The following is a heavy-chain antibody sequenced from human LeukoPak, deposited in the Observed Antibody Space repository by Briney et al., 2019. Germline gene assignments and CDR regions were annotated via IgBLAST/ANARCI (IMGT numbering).Heavy chain of an antibody. J-gene: IGHJ5*02. D-gene: IGHD6-13*01. CDR3: ARVSGAYSSSWYDWFDP. CDR2: IYYSGTT. V-gene: IGHV4-59*01. Sequence: SETLSLTCTVSSGSISNYYWSWIRQPPGKGLEGIGYIYYSGTTNYNPSLKSRVTISVDTSKNQFSLKLSSVTAADTAVYYCARVSGAYSSSWYDWFDPWGQGTLVTVSS. CDR1: SGSISNYY.